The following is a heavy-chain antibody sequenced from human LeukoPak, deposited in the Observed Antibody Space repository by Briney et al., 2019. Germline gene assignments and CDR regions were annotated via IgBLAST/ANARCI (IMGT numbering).Heavy chain of an antibody. D-gene: IGHD3-3*01. V-gene: IGHV3-21*01. CDR2: ISSSSSYI. CDR1: GFTFSSYS. Sequence: GGSLRLSCAASGFTFSSYSMNWVRQAPGKGLEWVSSISSSSSYIYYADSVKGRFTISRDNAKNSLYLQTNSLRAEDTAVYYCARDGGPGRYYFDYWGQGTLVTVSS. J-gene: IGHJ4*02. CDR3: ARDGGPGRYYFDY.